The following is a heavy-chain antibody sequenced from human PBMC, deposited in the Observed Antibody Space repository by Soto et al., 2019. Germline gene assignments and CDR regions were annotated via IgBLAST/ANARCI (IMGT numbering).Heavy chain of an antibody. V-gene: IGHV3-33*01. Sequence: QGQLVESGGGVVQPGGSLRLSCAGSGFIFSAYGIHWVRQAPGKGLEWVAIVWNDGINKYYADSVKGRFTISRDNFKNTVDLQMNSLRVEDTAVYYCARLAYSNFLGGLDSWGQGTLVTASS. D-gene: IGHD1-26*01. CDR2: VWNDGINK. CDR3: ARLAYSNFLGGLDS. J-gene: IGHJ5*01. CDR1: GFIFSAYG.